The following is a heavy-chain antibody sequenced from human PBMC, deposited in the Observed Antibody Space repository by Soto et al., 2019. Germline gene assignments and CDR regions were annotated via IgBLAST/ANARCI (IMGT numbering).Heavy chain of an antibody. CDR3: ARDDYPYYYGMDV. CDR1: GGSISSGGYY. CDR2: IYYSGST. J-gene: IGHJ6*02. Sequence: SETLSLTCTVSGGSISSGGYYWSWIRQHPGKGLEWIGYIYYSGSTYYNPSLKSRVTISVDTSKNQFSLKLSSVTAADTAVYYCARDDYPYYYGMDVWGQGTTVTVSS. D-gene: IGHD4-17*01. V-gene: IGHV4-31*03.